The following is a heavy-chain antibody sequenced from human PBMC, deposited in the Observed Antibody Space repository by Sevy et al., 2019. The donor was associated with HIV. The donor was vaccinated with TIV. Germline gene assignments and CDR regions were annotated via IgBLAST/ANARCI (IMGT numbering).Heavy chain of an antibody. J-gene: IGHJ4*02. CDR1: GYTFTDYD. D-gene: IGHD2-21*02. Sequence: ASVKVSCKASGYTFTDYDITWVRQVTGQGLELVGWMNPNSGHTAYTENFKGRVSTTRDTSISTAYMELSSLRSEDTAVYYCAKLASCGGDCYYFDFWGQGTLVTVSS. CDR2: MNPNSGHT. V-gene: IGHV1-8*01. CDR3: AKLASCGGDCYYFDF.